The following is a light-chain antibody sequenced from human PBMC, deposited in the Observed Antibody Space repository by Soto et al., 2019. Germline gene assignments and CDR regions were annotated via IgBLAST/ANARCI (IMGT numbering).Light chain of an antibody. CDR2: NSN. CDR1: RSNIGNNA. V-gene: IGLV1-44*01. CDR3: ATWDDSLNARGV. Sequence: QSVLTQTPSASGTPGQTVTISCSGSRSNIGNNAVSWYQQFPGTAPKLLIYNSNQRPAGVPDRFSGSKSGTSASLAISGLQSEDEADYYYATWDDSLNARGVFGGGTKLTVL. J-gene: IGLJ3*02.